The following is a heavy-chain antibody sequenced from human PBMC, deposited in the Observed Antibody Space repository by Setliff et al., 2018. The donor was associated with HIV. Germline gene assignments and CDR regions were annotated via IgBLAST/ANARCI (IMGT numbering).Heavy chain of an antibody. J-gene: IGHJ4*02. CDR2: IFSQTHGGAI. V-gene: IGHV3-15*06. Sequence: GGSLRLSCAASGFSFGNAWMSWARQAPGKGLEWVGHIFSQTHGGAISYVEPVKGRFTISRDESRNILYLEMNNVNTEDTAVYYCTGSFLGFWGQGTLVTVSS. D-gene: IGHD3-3*01. CDR3: TGSFLGF. CDR1: GFSFGNAW.